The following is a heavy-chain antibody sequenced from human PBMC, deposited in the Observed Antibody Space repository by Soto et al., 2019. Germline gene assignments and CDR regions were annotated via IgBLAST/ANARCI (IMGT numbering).Heavy chain of an antibody. J-gene: IGHJ5*02. CDR2: IWYDGSNK. V-gene: IGHV3-33*01. CDR1: GFTFSSYG. D-gene: IGHD3-3*01. CDR3: ARGPMYYDFWSGYYTGIDPRRQIAGWCDP. Sequence: QVQLVESGGGVVQPGRSLRLSCAASGFTFSSYGMHWVRQAPGKGLEWEAVIWYDGSNKYYADSVKGRFTISRDNSKNTLYLQMNSLRAEDTAVYYCARGPMYYDFWSGYYTGIDPRRQIAGWCDPWGQGTLVTVSS.